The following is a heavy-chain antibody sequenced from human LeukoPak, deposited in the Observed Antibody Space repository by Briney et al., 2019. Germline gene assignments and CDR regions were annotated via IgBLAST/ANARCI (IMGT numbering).Heavy chain of an antibody. CDR1: GYTFTSYY. V-gene: IGHV1-46*01. CDR3: ARGGDYDFWSGYYNLNWFDP. CDR2: INPSGGST. J-gene: IGHJ5*02. D-gene: IGHD3-3*01. Sequence: GASVKVSCKASGYTFTSYYMHWVRQAPGQGLEWMGIINPSGGSTSHAQKFQGRVTMTRDTSTSTVYMELSSLRSEDTAVYYCARGGDYDFWSGYYNLNWFDPWGQGTLVTVSS.